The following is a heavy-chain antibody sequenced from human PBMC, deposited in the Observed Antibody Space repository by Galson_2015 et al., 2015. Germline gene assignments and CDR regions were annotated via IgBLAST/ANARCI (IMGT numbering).Heavy chain of an antibody. D-gene: IGHD3-9*01. CDR2: ISAYNGNT. J-gene: IGHJ4*02. V-gene: IGHV1-18*04. CDR3: ARDMDAYDILTGYYTPLFWDY. Sequence: SVKVSCKASGYTFASYGISWVRQAPGQGLEWMGWISAYNGNTNYAQKLQGRVTMTTDTSTSTAYMELRSLRSDDTAVYYCARDMDAYDILTGYYTPLFWDYWGQGTLVTVSS. CDR1: GYTFASYG.